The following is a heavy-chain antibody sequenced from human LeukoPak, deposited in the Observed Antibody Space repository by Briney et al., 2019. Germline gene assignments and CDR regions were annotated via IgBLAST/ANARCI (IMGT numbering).Heavy chain of an antibody. CDR2: TSDRGDYT. D-gene: IGHD1-26*01. CDR3: AKKAQYNGNYPLDY. CDR1: GFTFSSHW. Sequence: GGSLRLSCVDSGFTFSSHWMSWVRQAPGKGLEWVSGTSDRGDYTYYADSVKGRFTISRDNSKNTLYLQMNSLRAEDTALYFCAKKAQYNGNYPLDYWGQGTLVTVSS. J-gene: IGHJ4*02. V-gene: IGHV3-23*01.